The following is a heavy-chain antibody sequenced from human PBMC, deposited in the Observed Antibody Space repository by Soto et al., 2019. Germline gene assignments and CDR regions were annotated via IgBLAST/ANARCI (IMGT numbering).Heavy chain of an antibody. CDR3: AKEGPPITMLVVVPGGAFDI. D-gene: IGHD3-22*01. CDR1: GLTFSSYA. Sequence: PGEPLRLSCLASGLTFSSYAIRWVRQPPAQGLEWVSAISGSGGGTYYADSVKGRFTISRDNSKNTLYLQVNSLTAEDTAVYYCAKEGPPITMLVVVPGGAFDICGRRTMVTV. CDR2: ISGSGGGT. J-gene: IGHJ3*02. V-gene: IGHV3-23*01.